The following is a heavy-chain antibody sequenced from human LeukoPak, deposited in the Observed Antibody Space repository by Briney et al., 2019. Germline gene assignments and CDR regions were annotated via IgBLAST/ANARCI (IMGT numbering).Heavy chain of an antibody. Sequence: GGSLRLSCAASGFTVSSNYMSWVRQAPGKGLEWVAFIRYDGSNKYYADSVKGRFTVSRDNSKNTLYLQMNSLRAEDTAVYYCAKDSGYCSSTSCYSWFDPWGQGTLVTVSS. D-gene: IGHD2-2*01. CDR1: GFTVSSNY. J-gene: IGHJ5*02. V-gene: IGHV3-30*02. CDR3: AKDSGYCSSTSCYSWFDP. CDR2: IRYDGSNK.